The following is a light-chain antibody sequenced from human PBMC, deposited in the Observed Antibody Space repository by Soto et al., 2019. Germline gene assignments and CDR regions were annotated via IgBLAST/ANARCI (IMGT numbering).Light chain of an antibody. CDR3: QQYNNWPGT. Sequence: EIVMTQSPATLSVSPGERATLSCRARESISNNLAWYQQKPGQAPRLLIYGAATRAAGIPARFSGRGSGTEFTLTISSLQSEDFGVYYCQQYNNWPGTFGQGTKVEIK. CDR1: ESISNN. V-gene: IGKV3-15*01. CDR2: GAA. J-gene: IGKJ1*01.